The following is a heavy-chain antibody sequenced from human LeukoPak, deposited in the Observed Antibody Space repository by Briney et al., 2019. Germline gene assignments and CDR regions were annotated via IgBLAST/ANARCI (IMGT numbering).Heavy chain of an antibody. CDR3: ARGHHDFWSCYYTRERYFDY. J-gene: IGHJ4*02. Sequence: PSETLSLTCAVYGGSFSGYYWSWIRQPPGKGLEWIGEINHSGSTNCIPSLKSRVTIAVDTSKNQFSLKLSSVTAADTAVYYCARGHHDFWSCYYTRERYFDYWGQGTLVTVSS. V-gene: IGHV4-34*01. CDR1: GGSFSGYY. CDR2: INHSGST. D-gene: IGHD3-3*01.